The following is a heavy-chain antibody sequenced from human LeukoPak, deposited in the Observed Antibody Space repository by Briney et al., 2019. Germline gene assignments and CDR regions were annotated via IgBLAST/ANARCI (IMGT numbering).Heavy chain of an antibody. D-gene: IGHD4-23*01. CDR3: ARTRSKVGTPTFDY. CDR2: TNSGSSTI. V-gene: IGHV3-48*02. CDR1: GFTFSSYS. Sequence: GGSLRLSCAVSGFTFSSYSMNWVRQAPGKGLEWVSYTNSGSSTIYYVDSVEGRFTISRDNAKNSLYLQMNSLRDEDTAVYHCARTRSKVGTPTFDYWGQGTLVTVSS. J-gene: IGHJ4*02.